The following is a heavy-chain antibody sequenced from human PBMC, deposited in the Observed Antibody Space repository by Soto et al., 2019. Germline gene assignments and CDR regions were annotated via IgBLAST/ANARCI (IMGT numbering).Heavy chain of an antibody. D-gene: IGHD2-15*01. CDR2: IYSGGGTTEST. J-gene: IGHJ4*02. CDR1: GDSMNSYY. CDR3: ARVHRYCSGGSCYLHDY. Sequence: PSESLSLTCTVSGDSMNSYYWSWIRQPPGKGLQWIGFIYSGGGTTESTNYNPSLKSRVTVSVDPSKIQFSLKLSSVTTADTALYYCARVHRYCSGGSCYLHDYWGQGTLVTVSS. V-gene: IGHV4-59*01.